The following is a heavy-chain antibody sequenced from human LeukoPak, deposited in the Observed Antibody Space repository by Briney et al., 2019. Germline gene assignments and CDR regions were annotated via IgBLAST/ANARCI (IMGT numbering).Heavy chain of an antibody. J-gene: IGHJ3*02. CDR1: GGSLSGYY. CDR2: INHSGST. D-gene: IGHD2-2*01. Sequence: PSETLSLTCAVYGGSLSGYYWSWIRQPPGKGLEWIGEINHSGSTNYNPSLKSRVTISVDTSKNQFSLKLSSVTAADTAVYYCAREQWYRTAYAFDIWGQGTMVTVSS. V-gene: IGHV4-34*01. CDR3: AREQWYRTAYAFDI.